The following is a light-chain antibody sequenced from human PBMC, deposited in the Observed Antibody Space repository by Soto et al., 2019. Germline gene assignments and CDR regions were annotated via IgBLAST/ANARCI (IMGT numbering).Light chain of an antibody. V-gene: IGLV2-23*03. Sequence: QSALTQPASVSGSPGQSITISCTGTSSDVGSYNLVSWYQQHPGKAPKLMIYEGSKRPSGVSNRFSGSKSGNTASLTISGLQAEDEADYYCCSYAGSSTFVVFGGGIKVTV. CDR1: SSDVGSYNL. J-gene: IGLJ2*01. CDR2: EGS. CDR3: CSYAGSSTFVV.